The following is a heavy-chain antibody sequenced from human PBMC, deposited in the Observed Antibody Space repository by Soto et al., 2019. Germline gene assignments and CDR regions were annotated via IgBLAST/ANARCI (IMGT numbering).Heavy chain of an antibody. CDR2: IKQDGSEK. CDR1: GFTFSSYW. Sequence: LRLSCAASGFTFSSYWMSWVRQAPGKGLEWVANIKQDGSEKYYVDSVKGRFTISRDNAKNSLYLQMNSLRAEDTAVYYCARVSGYDSYPFDYWGQGTLVTVSS. D-gene: IGHD5-12*01. J-gene: IGHJ4*02. V-gene: IGHV3-7*03. CDR3: ARVSGYDSYPFDY.